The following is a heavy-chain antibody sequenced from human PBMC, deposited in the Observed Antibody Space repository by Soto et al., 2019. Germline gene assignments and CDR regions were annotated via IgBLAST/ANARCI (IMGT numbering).Heavy chain of an antibody. CDR1: GFTFSGYS. CDR3: ARGFRNGFNV. J-gene: IGHJ6*02. Sequence: EVQLVESGGGLVKPGGSLRLSCVASGFTFSGYSINWVRQAPGKGLEWVSYISGPSIYIYYADSVKGRFTISRDNATSAVYLQMNSVRAEDTSVYYCARGFRNGFNVWGQGTTVSVSS. CDR2: ISGPSIYI. V-gene: IGHV3-21*01. D-gene: IGHD2-8*01.